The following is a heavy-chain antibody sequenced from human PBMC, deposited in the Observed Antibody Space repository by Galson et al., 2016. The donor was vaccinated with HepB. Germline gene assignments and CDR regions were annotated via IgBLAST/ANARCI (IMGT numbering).Heavy chain of an antibody. CDR1: GFTFRSYV. J-gene: IGHJ4*02. CDR2: IWYDGSND. V-gene: IGHV3-33*08. D-gene: IGHD1-26*01. CDR3: ARDPIAGAPDYFDY. Sequence: SLRLSCAASGFTFRSYVTHWVRHPPGKGLEWLALIWYDGSNDYYADSVKGRFTISRDTSKNTLYLQMDRLTTDDTAVYYCARDPIAGAPDYFDYWGQGTLLTVSS.